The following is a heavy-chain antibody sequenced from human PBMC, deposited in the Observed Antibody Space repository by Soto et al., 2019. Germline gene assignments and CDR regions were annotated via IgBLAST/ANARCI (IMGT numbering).Heavy chain of an antibody. V-gene: IGHV3-30*18. CDR1: GFTFSSYG. J-gene: IGHJ6*02. CDR3: AKDRWNVASSWYDYYYYYGMDV. D-gene: IGHD6-13*01. CDR2: ISYDGSNK. Sequence: GALIVPCSASGFTFSSYGMHWVRQAPGKGLEWVAVISYDGSNKYYADSVKGRFTISRDNSKNTLYLQMNSLRAEDTAVYYCAKDRWNVASSWYDYYYYYGMDVWGQGTKVTV.